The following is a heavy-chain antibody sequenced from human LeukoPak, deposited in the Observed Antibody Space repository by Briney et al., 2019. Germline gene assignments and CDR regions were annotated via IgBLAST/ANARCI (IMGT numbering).Heavy chain of an antibody. CDR3: AREAVAGSN. J-gene: IGHJ4*02. Sequence: PSETQSLTCAVYGGSFSGYYWSWIRQPPGKGLEWIGEINHSGSTNYNPSLKSRVTISVDASKNQFSLKLSSVTAADTAVYYCAREAVAGSNWGQGTLVTVSS. CDR1: GGSFSGYY. CDR2: INHSGST. D-gene: IGHD6-13*01. V-gene: IGHV4-34*01.